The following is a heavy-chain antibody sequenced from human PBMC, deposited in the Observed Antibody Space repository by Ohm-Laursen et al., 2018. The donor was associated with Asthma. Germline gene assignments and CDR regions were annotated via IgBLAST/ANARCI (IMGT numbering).Heavy chain of an antibody. CDR3: ARDGRLRGSFDY. CDR2: IYYSGST. D-gene: IGHD3-10*01. Sequence: SQTLSLTCTFSGGSISNRGYYWSWIRQHPGKGLEWIGYIYYSGSTYYNPSLKSRVTISIDTSKNQFSLKLSFVTAADTALYYCARDGRLRGSFDYWGQGTLVTVSS. CDR1: GGSISNRGYY. V-gene: IGHV4-31*03. J-gene: IGHJ4*02.